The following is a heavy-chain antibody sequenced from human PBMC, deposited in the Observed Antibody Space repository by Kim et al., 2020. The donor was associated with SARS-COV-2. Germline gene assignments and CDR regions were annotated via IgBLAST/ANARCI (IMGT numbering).Heavy chain of an antibody. J-gene: IGHJ5*02. Sequence: ASVKVSCKASGYNFENYGITWVRQAPGQGLECMGWINTYNNDSKYVQKFQGRISMTADRSTNTVYMELRDPRPDDTAVYYCAKDVWFGDSAPSWFDPWGQGTLVAVSS. CDR1: GYNFENYG. V-gene: IGHV1-18*04. CDR3: AKDVWFGDSAPSWFDP. D-gene: IGHD3-10*01. CDR2: INTYNNDS.